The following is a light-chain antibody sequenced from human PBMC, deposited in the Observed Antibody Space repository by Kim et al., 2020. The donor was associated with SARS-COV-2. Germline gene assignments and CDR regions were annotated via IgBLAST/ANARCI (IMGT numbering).Light chain of an antibody. CDR3: NSRDSSGNPNWV. Sequence: SSELTQDPAVSVALGQTVRITCQGDSLRSYYASWYQQKPGQAPVLVIYGKNNRPSGIPDRFSGSSSGNTASLTITGAQAEDDADYYCNSRDSSGNPNWVFGGGTQLTVL. J-gene: IGLJ3*02. CDR1: SLRSYY. CDR2: GKN. V-gene: IGLV3-19*01.